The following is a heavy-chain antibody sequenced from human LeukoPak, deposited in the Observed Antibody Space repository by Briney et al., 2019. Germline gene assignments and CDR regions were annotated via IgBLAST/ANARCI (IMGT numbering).Heavy chain of an antibody. V-gene: IGHV4-59*08. Sequence: SETLSLTCTVSGGSIGTYYWSWVRQSPGTGLEWIGYIYVTGTRYNPYLPSRVTISVDRSRNQFFLKMTSVTAADTAVYYCARHIGGGIEDMDVWGRGTKVTVSS. CDR1: GGSIGTYY. CDR2: IYVTGT. J-gene: IGHJ6*03. CDR3: ARHIGGGIEDMDV. D-gene: IGHD3-16*02.